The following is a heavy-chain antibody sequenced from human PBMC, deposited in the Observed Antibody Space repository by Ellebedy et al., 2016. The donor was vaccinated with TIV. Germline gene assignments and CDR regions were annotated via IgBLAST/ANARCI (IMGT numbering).Heavy chain of an antibody. CDR2: ITPSRNTI. D-gene: IGHD1-26*01. Sequence: GGSLRLSXAASGFSFSSHSMNWVRQTPGKGLEWVSYITPSRNTIYYADSVKGRFTISRDNAKNSLDLQMDSLRDEDTAVYYCARAPVEWELPIDYWGQGTLVTVSS. CDR3: ARAPVEWELPIDY. CDR1: GFSFSSHS. V-gene: IGHV3-48*02. J-gene: IGHJ4*02.